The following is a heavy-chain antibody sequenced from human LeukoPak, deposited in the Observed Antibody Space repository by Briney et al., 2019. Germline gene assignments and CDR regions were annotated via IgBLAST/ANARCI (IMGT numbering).Heavy chain of an antibody. CDR3: AKDREKSYSSSWYYFDY. CDR1: GGTFSIYA. Sequence: SVKVSCKASGGTFSIYAISWVRQAPGQGLEWMGRIIPILGIANYAQKFQGRVTITADKSTSTAYMELSSLRAEDTAVYYCAKDREKSYSSSWYYFDYWGQGTLVTVSS. D-gene: IGHD6-13*01. CDR2: IIPILGIA. V-gene: IGHV1-69*04. J-gene: IGHJ4*02.